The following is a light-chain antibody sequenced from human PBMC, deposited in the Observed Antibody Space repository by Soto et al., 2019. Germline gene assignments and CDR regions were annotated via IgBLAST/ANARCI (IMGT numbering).Light chain of an antibody. CDR3: ISYTSSSTVV. CDR2: DVS. J-gene: IGLJ2*01. V-gene: IGLV2-14*01. CDR1: SSDVGGYNY. Sequence: QSALTQPASVSGSPGQSITISCTGTSSDVGGYNYVSWYQQHPDKAPKLMIYDVSNRPSGVSNRFSGSKSGNTASLTISGLQAEDEADYYCISYTSSSTVVFGGGTKLTVL.